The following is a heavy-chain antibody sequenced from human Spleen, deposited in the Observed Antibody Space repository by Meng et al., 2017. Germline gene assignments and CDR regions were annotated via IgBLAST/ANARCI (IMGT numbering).Heavy chain of an antibody. J-gene: IGHJ6*01. CDR2: ISYDGSNK. Sequence: GESLKISCAASGFTFSSYAMHWVRQAPGKGLEWVAVISYDGSNKYYADSVKGRFTISRDNSKNTLYLQMNSLRAEDTAVYYCARDSWVRTYYDILTGHYYYYGMDVWGQGNTVTGAS. V-gene: IGHV3-30*04. CDR1: GFTFSSYA. CDR3: ARDSWVRTYYDILTGHYYYYGMDV. D-gene: IGHD3-9*01.